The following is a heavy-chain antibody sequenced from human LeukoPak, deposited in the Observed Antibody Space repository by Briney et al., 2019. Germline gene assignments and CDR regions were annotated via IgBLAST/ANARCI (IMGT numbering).Heavy chain of an antibody. D-gene: IGHD2-2*01. J-gene: IGHJ5*02. CDR1: GGSISSGDYY. V-gene: IGHV4-30-4*01. Sequence: SETLSLTCTVSGGSISSGDYYWSWIRQPPGKGLEWIGYIYYSGSTYYNPSLKSRVTISVDTSKNQFSLKLSSVTAADTAVYYCARGLEEYQLLGNWFDPWGQGTLVTVSS. CDR2: IYYSGST. CDR3: ARGLEEYQLLGNWFDP.